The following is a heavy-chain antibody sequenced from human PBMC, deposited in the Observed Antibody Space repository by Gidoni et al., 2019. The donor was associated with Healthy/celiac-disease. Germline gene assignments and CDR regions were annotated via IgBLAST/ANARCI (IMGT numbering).Heavy chain of an antibody. D-gene: IGHD6-19*01. CDR2: ISSSSSYI. J-gene: IGHJ4*02. V-gene: IGHV3-21*01. Sequence: ISSSSSYIYYADSVKGRFTISRDNAKNSLYLQMNSLRAEDTAVYYCARNSGGQAWLTPDYWGQGTLVTVSS. CDR3: ARNSGGQAWLTPDY.